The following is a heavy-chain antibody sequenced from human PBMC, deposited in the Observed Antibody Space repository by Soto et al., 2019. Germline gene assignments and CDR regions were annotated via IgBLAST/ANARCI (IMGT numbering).Heavy chain of an antibody. V-gene: IGHV3-9*01. CDR2: ISWNSGSI. Sequence: EVPLVESGGGLVQPGRSLRLSCAASGFTFDDYAMHWVRQAPGKGLEWVSGISWNSGSIGYADSVKGRFTISRDNAKNSLYLQMNSLRAEDTALYYCAKAYSSSLVGGMDVWGQGTTVTVSS. CDR1: GFTFDDYA. D-gene: IGHD6-13*01. CDR3: AKAYSSSLVGGMDV. J-gene: IGHJ6*02.